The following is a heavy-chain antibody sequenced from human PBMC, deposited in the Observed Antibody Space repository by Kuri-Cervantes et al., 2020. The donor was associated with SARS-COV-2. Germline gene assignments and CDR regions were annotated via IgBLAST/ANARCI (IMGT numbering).Heavy chain of an antibody. CDR2: INTNTGNP. Sequence: ASVKVSCKASGYTLTTYAMHWVRQAPGQGLEWMGWINTNTGNPTYAQGFTGRFVFSLDTSVSTAYLQISSLKAEDTAVYYCARVGQSGSYRLGAFDIWGQGTTVTVSS. J-gene: IGHJ3*02. CDR3: ARVGQSGSYRLGAFDI. CDR1: GYTLTTYA. V-gene: IGHV7-4-1*02. D-gene: IGHD1-26*01.